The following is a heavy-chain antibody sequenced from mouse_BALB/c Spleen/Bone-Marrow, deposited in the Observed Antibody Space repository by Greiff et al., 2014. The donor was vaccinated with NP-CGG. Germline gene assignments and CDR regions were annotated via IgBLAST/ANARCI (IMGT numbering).Heavy chain of an antibody. Sequence: VKLVESGAELVRPGTSVKMSCKAAGYTFTNYWIGWVKQRPGHGLEWIGDIYPGGGYTNYNEKFKGKATLTADTSSITAYMQLGSLTSEDSTIYYRARGHYFDYWGQGTTLTVSS. CDR2: IYPGGGYT. CDR3: ARGHYFDY. CDR1: GYTFTNYW. J-gene: IGHJ2*01. V-gene: IGHV1-63*02. D-gene: IGHD3-3*01.